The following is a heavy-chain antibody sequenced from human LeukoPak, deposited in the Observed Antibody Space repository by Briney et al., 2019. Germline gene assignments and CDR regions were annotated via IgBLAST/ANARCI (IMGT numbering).Heavy chain of an antibody. V-gene: IGHV1-69*13. D-gene: IGHD4-17*01. CDR2: IIPIFGTA. Sequence: SVKVSCKASGGTFSSYAISWVRRAPGQGLEWMGGIIPIFGTANYAQKIQGRVTITADESTSTAYMELSSLRSEDTAVYYCASSARTVTTVTFDYWGQGTLVTVSS. CDR1: GGTFSSYA. CDR3: ASSARTVTTVTFDY. J-gene: IGHJ4*02.